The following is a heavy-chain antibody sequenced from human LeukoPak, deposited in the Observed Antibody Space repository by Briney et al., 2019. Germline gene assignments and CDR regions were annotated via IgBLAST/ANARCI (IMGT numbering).Heavy chain of an antibody. CDR3: TTDGILITGTIDI. D-gene: IGHD1-20*01. Sequence: GGSLRLSCAASGFTFSNAWMSWVRQAPGKGLEWVGRIKSKIDGETTDYAAPVKGRFTVSRDDSKNTLYLQMNSLKTKDTAVYYCTTDGILITGTIDIWGQGTMVTVSS. J-gene: IGHJ3*02. CDR2: IKSKIDGETT. CDR1: GFTFSNAW. V-gene: IGHV3-15*01.